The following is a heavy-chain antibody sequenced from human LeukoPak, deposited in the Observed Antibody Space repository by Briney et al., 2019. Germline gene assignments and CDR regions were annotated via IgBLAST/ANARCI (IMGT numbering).Heavy chain of an antibody. CDR2: IYPDDSDT. CDR1: GYSFTNYW. V-gene: IGHV5-51*01. Sequence: GESLKISCKVSGYSFTNYWIGWVRQMPGKGLEWMGIIYPDDSDTKYSPSFQGQVTISADKSISTAYLQWSSLKASDTVMYYCARSGRLGYCSGGSCFRWDYWGQGTLVTVSS. CDR3: ARSGRLGYCSGGSCFRWDY. D-gene: IGHD2-15*01. J-gene: IGHJ4*02.